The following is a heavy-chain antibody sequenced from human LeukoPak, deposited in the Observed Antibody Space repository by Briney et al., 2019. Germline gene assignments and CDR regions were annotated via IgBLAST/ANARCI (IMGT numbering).Heavy chain of an antibody. CDR1: GLTLSSYW. Sequence: GGSLRLSCAASGLTLSSYWMHWVRQAPGKGLVWVSHINTDGTATTYADSVKGRFTISRDNAKNTLYLQMNSLRAEDTAVYYCVRGSNLSFDYWGQGALVTVSS. CDR2: INTDGTAT. CDR3: VRGSNLSFDY. J-gene: IGHJ4*02. V-gene: IGHV3-74*01. D-gene: IGHD1-14*01.